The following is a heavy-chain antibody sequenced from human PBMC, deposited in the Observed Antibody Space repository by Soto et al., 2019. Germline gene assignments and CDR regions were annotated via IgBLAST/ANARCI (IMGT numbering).Heavy chain of an antibody. V-gene: IGHV4-34*01. CDR1: GGFFSGYY. D-gene: IGHD2-8*01. CDR3: ARGFGGGYCTNGVCYDAYYYYYMDV. Sequence: SETLSLTCAVYGGFFSGYYWGWIRQPPGKGLEWIGEINHSGSTNYNPSLKSRVTISVDTSKNQFSLKLSSVTAADTAVYYCARGFGGGYCTNGVCYDAYYYYYMDVWGKGTTVTVSS. CDR2: INHSGST. J-gene: IGHJ6*03.